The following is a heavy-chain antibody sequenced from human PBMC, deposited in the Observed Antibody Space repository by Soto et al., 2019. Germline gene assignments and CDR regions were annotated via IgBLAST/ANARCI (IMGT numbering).Heavy chain of an antibody. CDR3: ASVDVTPTMTGDYYYYGLDV. CDR2: IFYGGST. Sequence: PSETLSLTCAVSGGSISSYYWSWIRQPPGKGLKWIGYIFYGGSTNYSPSKKSRVTISLNTSKSQFYMTLSSVTAADMVVFYCASVDVTPTMTGDYYYYGLDVWGQGTTVTVS. V-gene: IGHV4-59*01. J-gene: IGHJ6*02. CDR1: GGSISSYY. D-gene: IGHD4-17*01.